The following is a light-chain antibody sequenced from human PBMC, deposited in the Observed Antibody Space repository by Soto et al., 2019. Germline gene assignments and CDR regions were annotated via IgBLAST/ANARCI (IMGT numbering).Light chain of an antibody. J-gene: IGLJ1*01. CDR1: SSDVGGYNY. CDR2: DVS. Sequence: QSVLTQPRSVSGSPGQSVTIFCTGTSSDVGGYNYVSWYQQHPGKAPKLMIYDVSKRPSGVPDRFSGSKSGNTASLTISGLQAEDEADYYCCSYAGSYTAPYVFGTGTKVTVL. CDR3: CSYAGSYTAPYV. V-gene: IGLV2-11*01.